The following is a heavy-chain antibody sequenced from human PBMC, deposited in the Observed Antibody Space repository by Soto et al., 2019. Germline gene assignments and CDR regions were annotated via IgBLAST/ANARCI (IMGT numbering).Heavy chain of an antibody. V-gene: IGHV4-59*12. CDR3: ASKFGQLLADAFDI. Sequence: ETLSLTCSDSGDSISGDYWNWIRQPPGKGLEWIAYISYSGTTHYNPSLKGRVTLSVDKSKNEFSLKMSSVTAADTAVYYCASKFGQLLADAFDIWGQGTMVTVSS. D-gene: IGHD3-10*01. J-gene: IGHJ3*02. CDR1: GDSISGDY. CDR2: ISYSGTT.